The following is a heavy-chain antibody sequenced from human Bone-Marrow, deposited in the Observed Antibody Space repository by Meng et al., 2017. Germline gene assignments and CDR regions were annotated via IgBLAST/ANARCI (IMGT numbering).Heavy chain of an antibody. CDR3: ARLSWGVTGNDY. J-gene: IGHJ4*02. CDR2: INTNTGNP. Sequence: QGQLVLSGSELKKPGALVNISCKASGYTFTSYSMNWVRQVPGQGLEWMGWINTNTGNPTYARGFAGRFVFSLDTSVSTAYLQISSLKAEDTAMYYCARLSWGVTGNDYWGQGTLVTVSS. V-gene: IGHV7-4-1*02. CDR1: GYTFTSYS. D-gene: IGHD6-19*01.